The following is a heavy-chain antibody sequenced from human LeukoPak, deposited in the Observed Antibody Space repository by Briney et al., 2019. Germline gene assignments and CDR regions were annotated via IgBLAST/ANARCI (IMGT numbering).Heavy chain of an antibody. CDR2: ISSSSSYI. D-gene: IGHD4-17*01. CDR3: ARVHLNTVTTRHFDY. CDR1: GFTFSSYS. J-gene: IGHJ4*02. Sequence: GGSLRLSCAASGFTFSSYSMNWVRHAPGKGLEWVSSISSSSSYIYYADSVKGRFTISRDNAKNSLYLQMNSLRAEDTAVYYCARVHLNTVTTRHFDYWGQGTLVTVSS. V-gene: IGHV3-21*01.